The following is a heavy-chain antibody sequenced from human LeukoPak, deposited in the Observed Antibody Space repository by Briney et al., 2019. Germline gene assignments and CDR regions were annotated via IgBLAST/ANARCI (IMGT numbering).Heavy chain of an antibody. J-gene: IGHJ4*02. Sequence: PSETLSLTCAVYVGSFSGYYWSWIRQPPGKGLEWIGEINHSGSTNYNPSLKSRVSISVDTSKNQFSLKLSSVTAADTAVYYCARGLAVAGTVALDYWGQGTLVTVSS. CDR2: INHSGST. V-gene: IGHV4-34*01. CDR3: ARGLAVAGTVALDY. CDR1: VGSFSGYY. D-gene: IGHD6-19*01.